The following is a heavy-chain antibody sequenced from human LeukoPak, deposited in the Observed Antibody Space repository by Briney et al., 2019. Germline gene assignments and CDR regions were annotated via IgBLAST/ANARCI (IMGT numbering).Heavy chain of an antibody. CDR3: ARGSVSYSNYVELFDY. CDR2: FDPEDGET. Sequence: ASVKVSCKVSGYTLTELSVHWVRQAPGKGLEWMGGFDPEDGETIYAQKFQGRVTMTEDTSTDTAYMELSSLRSEDTAVYYCARGSVSYSNYVELFDYWGQGTLVTVSS. J-gene: IGHJ4*02. CDR1: GYTLTELS. D-gene: IGHD4-11*01. V-gene: IGHV1-24*01.